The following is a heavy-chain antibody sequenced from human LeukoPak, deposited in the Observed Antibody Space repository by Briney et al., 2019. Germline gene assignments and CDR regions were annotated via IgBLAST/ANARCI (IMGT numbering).Heavy chain of an antibody. V-gene: IGHV3-23*01. CDR2: MCGSAGCT. D-gene: IGHD3-22*01. Sequence: YPGGSLRLSCAASGFTFNIYAMSWVRLAPGKGLQWVASMCGSAGCTYYADSVKGRFTISRDNSNNTPYLQMNSLRAEDTAIYYCARDRPNYHESNGHYYQRDGDHWGQGTLVTVSS. CDR1: GFTFNIYA. J-gene: IGHJ5*02. CDR3: ARDRPNYHESNGHYYQRDGDH.